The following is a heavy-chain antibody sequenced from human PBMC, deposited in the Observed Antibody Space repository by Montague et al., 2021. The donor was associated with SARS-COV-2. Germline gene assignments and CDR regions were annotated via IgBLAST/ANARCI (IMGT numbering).Heavy chain of an antibody. J-gene: IGHJ3*02. CDR3: AREDPSFYAFDI. CDR2: ISYDGSNK. Sequence: SLRLSCAASGFTFSSYAMHWVRQAPGKGLEWVAVISYDGSNKYYADSVKGRFTSSRDNSKNTLYLQMNSLRAEDTAVYYCAREDPSFYAFDIWGQGTMVTVSS. V-gene: IGHV3-30-3*01. D-gene: IGHD3-3*01. CDR1: GFTFSSYA.